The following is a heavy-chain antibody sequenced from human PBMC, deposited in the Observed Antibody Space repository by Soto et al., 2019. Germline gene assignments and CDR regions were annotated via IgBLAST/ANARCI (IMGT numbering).Heavy chain of an antibody. CDR3: AKRATTVPTPGNYFDC. D-gene: IGHD2-15*01. J-gene: IGHJ4*02. Sequence: PGGSLRLSCVASGLSFSDYSMTWVRQGPGRGLEWVATLTPTGTTFYADSVKGRFTISRDNNRNTLSLQMYNLRAEDTARYYCAKRATTVPTPGNYFDCWGQGTLVTVSS. CDR1: GLSFSDYS. V-gene: IGHV3-23*01. CDR2: LTPTGTT.